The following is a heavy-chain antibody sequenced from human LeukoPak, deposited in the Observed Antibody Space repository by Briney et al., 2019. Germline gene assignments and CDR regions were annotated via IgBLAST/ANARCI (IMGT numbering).Heavy chain of an antibody. Sequence: SETLSLTCTVSGGSISSGDYYWSWIRQPAGRGLEWIGHIYTSGSTNYNPSLKSRVTISVDTSKNQFSLKLSSVTAADTAMYYCARAPGIAPRPGILDYWGQGTLVTVSS. V-gene: IGHV4-61*09. J-gene: IGHJ4*02. D-gene: IGHD6-6*01. CDR3: ARAPGIAPRPGILDY. CDR2: IYTSGST. CDR1: GGSISSGDYY.